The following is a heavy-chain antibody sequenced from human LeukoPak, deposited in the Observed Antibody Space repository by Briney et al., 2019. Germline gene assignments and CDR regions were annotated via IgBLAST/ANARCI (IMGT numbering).Heavy chain of an antibody. V-gene: IGHV3-66*01. D-gene: IGHD3-10*01. CDR2: IYTGGNT. CDR1: EFTVNSNY. CDR3: ARSIASGYSFDY. Sequence: GGSLRLSCAASEFTVNSNYMNWVRLAPGKGLEWLSVIYTGGNTFYSDSVRGRFTISRDNSNNTVYLQMNSLRAEDTAVYYCARSIASGYSFDYWGQGTLVSVSS. J-gene: IGHJ4*02.